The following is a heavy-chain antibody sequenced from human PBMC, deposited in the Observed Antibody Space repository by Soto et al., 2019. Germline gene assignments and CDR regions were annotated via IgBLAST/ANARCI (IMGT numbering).Heavy chain of an antibody. CDR2: IWYDGSNK. CDR1: AFNFSSYG. CDR3: ARLFRNYDFWSGGQYCYYFDY. D-gene: IGHD3-3*01. V-gene: IGHV3-33*01. J-gene: IGHJ4*02. Sequence: QVQLVESGGGVVQPGRSLRLSCAASAFNFSSYGMHWVRQAPCKGMEWVAVIWYDGSNKYYADSVKGRFTISRDNSKNTLYLQMNSLRAEDTAVYYCARLFRNYDFWSGGQYCYYFDYWGQGTLVTVSS.